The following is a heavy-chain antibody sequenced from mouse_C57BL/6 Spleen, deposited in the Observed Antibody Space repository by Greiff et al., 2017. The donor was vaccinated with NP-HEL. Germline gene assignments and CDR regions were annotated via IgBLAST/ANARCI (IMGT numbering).Heavy chain of an antibody. Sequence: QVQLQQSGAELARPGASVKLSCKASGYTFTSYGISWVKQRTGQGLEWIGEIYPRSGNTYYNEKFKGKATLTADKSSSTAYMELRSLTSEDSAVYFCARDGTTVVEWYFDVWGTGTTVTVSS. D-gene: IGHD1-1*01. J-gene: IGHJ1*03. CDR2: IYPRSGNT. CDR3: ARDGTTVVEWYFDV. CDR1: GYTFTSYG. V-gene: IGHV1-81*01.